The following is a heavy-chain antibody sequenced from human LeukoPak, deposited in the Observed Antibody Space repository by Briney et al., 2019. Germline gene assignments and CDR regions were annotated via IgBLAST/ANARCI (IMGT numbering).Heavy chain of an antibody. Sequence: GGSLRLSCAASGFTFSSYAMSWVRQVPGRGLEWVSAISATGSSTYYADSVKGRFTISRDNSKNTVYLQMKSLRAEDTAVYYCAKDALVYCSGDSCYGMDVWGQGTTVTVSS. D-gene: IGHD2-15*01. V-gene: IGHV3-23*01. J-gene: IGHJ6*02. CDR3: AKDALVYCSGDSCYGMDV. CDR1: GFTFSSYA. CDR2: ISATGSST.